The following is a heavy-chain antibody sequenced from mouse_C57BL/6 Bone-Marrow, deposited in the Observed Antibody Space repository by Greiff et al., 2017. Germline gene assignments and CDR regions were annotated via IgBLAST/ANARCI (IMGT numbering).Heavy chain of an antibody. CDR3: ARRWFYFDY. Sequence: QVQLQQSGAELVKPGASVKLSCKASGYTFTSYWMHWVKQRPGQGLEWIGMIHPNSGSTNYNEKFKSKAKLTVDKSSSTAYMQLSSLTSEDSAVYYCARRWFYFDYWGQGTTLTVSS. J-gene: IGHJ2*01. CDR1: GYTFTSYW. CDR2: IHPNSGST. D-gene: IGHD2-3*01. V-gene: IGHV1-64*01.